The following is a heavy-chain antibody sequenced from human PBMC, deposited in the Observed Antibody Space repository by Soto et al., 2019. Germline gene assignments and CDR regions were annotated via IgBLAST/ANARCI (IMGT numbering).Heavy chain of an antibody. J-gene: IGHJ4*02. V-gene: IGHV3-21*01. Sequence: GGSLRLSCAASGFTFTRYSMNWVRQAPGRGLEWVSSISSTTNYIYYADSMKGRFTVSRDNAKNSVYLEMNSLSAEDTALYYCARESEDLTSNFDYWGQGTLVTVSS. CDR1: GFTFTRYS. CDR2: ISSTTNYI. CDR3: ARESEDLTSNFDY.